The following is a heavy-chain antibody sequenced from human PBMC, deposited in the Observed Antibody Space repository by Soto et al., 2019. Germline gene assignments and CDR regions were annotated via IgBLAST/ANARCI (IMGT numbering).Heavy chain of an antibody. J-gene: IGHJ4*02. V-gene: IGHV3-21*01. Sequence: GGSLRLSCAASGFTFTRYSMNWVRQAPGRGLEWVSSISSTTNYIYYADSMKGRFTVSRDNAKNSVYLEMNSLSAEDTALYYCARESEDLTSNFDYWGQGTLVTVSS. CDR1: GFTFTRYS. CDR2: ISSTTNYI. CDR3: ARESEDLTSNFDY.